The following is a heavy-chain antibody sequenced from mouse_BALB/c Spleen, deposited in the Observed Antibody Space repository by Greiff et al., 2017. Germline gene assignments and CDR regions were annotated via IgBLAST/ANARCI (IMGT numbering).Heavy chain of an antibody. CDR3: ARGWDYAMDY. CDR2: ISDGGSYT. V-gene: IGHV5-4*02. J-gene: IGHJ4*01. Sequence: EVMLVESGGGLVKPGGSLKLSCAASGFTFSDYYMYWVRQTPEKRLEWVATISDGGSYTYYPDSVKGRFTISRDNAKNNLYLQMSSLKSEDTAMYYCARGWDYAMDYWGQGTSVTVSS. CDR1: GFTFSDYY.